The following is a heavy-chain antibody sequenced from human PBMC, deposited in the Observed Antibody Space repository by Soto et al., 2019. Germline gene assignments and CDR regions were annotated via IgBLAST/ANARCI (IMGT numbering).Heavy chain of an antibody. V-gene: IGHV3-7*03. J-gene: IGHJ4*02. D-gene: IGHD4-17*01. CDR1: GFTFSSHW. CDR3: ARDSYDYGDYEVFDY. CDR2: IKQDGSEK. Sequence: GGSLRLSCAASGFTFSSHWMSWVRQAPGKGLEWVANIKQDGSEKYYVDSVKGRFTISRDNAKNSLYLQMNSLRAEDTAVYYCARDSYDYGDYEVFDYWGQGTLVTVSS.